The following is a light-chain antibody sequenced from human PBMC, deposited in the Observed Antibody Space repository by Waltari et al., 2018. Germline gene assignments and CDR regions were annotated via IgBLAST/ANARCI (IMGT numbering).Light chain of an antibody. CDR3: QHYVRLPAT. CDR1: QSVRGS. V-gene: IGKV3-20*01. J-gene: IGKJ1*01. Sequence: EIVLTQSPGTLSLSPGERATLSCRASQSVRGSLAWYQQKAGQAPRLHIFGASSRATGIPDRFSGGGAGTDFILTISRLEPEEFAVYYCQHYVRLPATFGQGTKVEI. CDR2: GAS.